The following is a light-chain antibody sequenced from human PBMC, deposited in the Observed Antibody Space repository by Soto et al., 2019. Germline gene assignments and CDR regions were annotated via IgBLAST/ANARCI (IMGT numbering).Light chain of an antibody. CDR2: GAS. V-gene: IGKV3-20*01. J-gene: IGKJ2*01. CDR3: QQFGSSLYT. CDR1: QSGSDNN. Sequence: EVVLTQSPGTLSLSPGDRGALSCRASQSGSDNNLAWYQLRPGQAPRLLIYGASRRATGIPDRFSGSGSGTDFTLTISGLEPEDFAVYYCQQFGSSLYTFGQGTKVEIK.